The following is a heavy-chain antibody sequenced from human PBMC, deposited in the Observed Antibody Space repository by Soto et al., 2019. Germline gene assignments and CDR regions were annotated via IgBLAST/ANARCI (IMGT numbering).Heavy chain of an antibody. Sequence: PSETLSLTCAVYGGSFSGYYWSWIRQPPGKGLEWIGEINHSGSTNYNPSLKSRVTISVDTSKNQFSLKLSSVTAADTAVYYCARGWQDYYYYGMDVWGQGTTVT. CDR3: ARGWQDYYYYGMDV. CDR2: INHSGST. CDR1: GGSFSGYY. D-gene: IGHD5-12*01. J-gene: IGHJ6*02. V-gene: IGHV4-34*01.